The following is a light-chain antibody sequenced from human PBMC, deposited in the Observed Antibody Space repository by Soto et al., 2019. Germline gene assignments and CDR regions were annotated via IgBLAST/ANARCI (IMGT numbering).Light chain of an antibody. CDR2: EVS. Sequence: QSALTQPASVSGSPGQSITISCTGTSSDVGGYHYVSWYQQHPGKAPKLMIYEVSNRPSGVSNRFSGSKSGNTASLTISGLQAEDEADYYCSSYTSSSPRVFGGGTQLTVL. V-gene: IGLV2-14*01. J-gene: IGLJ3*02. CDR3: SSYTSSSPRV. CDR1: SSDVGGYHY.